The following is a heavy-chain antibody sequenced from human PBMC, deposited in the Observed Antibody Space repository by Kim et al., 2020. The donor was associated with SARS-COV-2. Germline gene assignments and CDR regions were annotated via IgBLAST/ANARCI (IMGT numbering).Heavy chain of an antibody. CDR1: GYTFTSYY. J-gene: IGHJ4*02. CDR3: ARDHLPGIAAAGSDY. V-gene: IGHV1-46*01. D-gene: IGHD6-13*01. CDR2: INPSGGST. Sequence: ASVKVSCKASGYTFTSYYMHWVRQAPGQGLEWMGIINPSGGSTSYAQKFQGRVTMTRDTSTSTVYMELSSLRSEDTAVYYCARDHLPGIAAAGSDYWGQGTLVTVSS.